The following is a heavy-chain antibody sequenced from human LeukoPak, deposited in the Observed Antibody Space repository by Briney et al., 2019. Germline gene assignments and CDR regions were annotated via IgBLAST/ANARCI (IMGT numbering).Heavy chain of an antibody. Sequence: SETLSLTCTVSGYSISSGYYWGWIRQPPGKGLEWIGSIYHSGSTYYNPSLKSRVTISVDTSKNQFSLKLSSVTAADTAVYYCARGPPVGATYYFDYWGQGTLVTVSS. CDR1: GYSISSGYY. V-gene: IGHV4-38-2*02. J-gene: IGHJ4*02. D-gene: IGHD1-26*01. CDR3: ARGPPVGATYYFDY. CDR2: IYHSGST.